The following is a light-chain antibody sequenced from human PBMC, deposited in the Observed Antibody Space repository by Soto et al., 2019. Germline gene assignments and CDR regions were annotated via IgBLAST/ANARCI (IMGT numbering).Light chain of an antibody. CDR3: QQYGSSPGLFT. J-gene: IGKJ3*01. V-gene: IGKV3-20*01. CDR2: DTS. Sequence: EIVMTQSPATLSVSPGERATLSCRAIQSVTSKLAWYQQRPGQAPRLVIYDTSIRATGIPARFSGSGSGTDFTLTISRLEPEDFAVYYCQQYGSSPGLFTFGPGTKVDIK. CDR1: QSVTSK.